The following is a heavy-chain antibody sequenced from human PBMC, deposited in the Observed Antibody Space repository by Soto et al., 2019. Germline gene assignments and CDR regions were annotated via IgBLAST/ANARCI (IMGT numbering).Heavy chain of an antibody. J-gene: IGHJ4*02. D-gene: IGHD4-17*01. Sequence: QIQLVQSGAEVRKPGSSVKVSCTFSGGTFSDYTINWVRQAPGHGLEWLGRFIPILDKTHYAQKFEGRVTNAAGTFPDTSPNAVSLQLNSLTSDYTAIYYCATDLSMRYGDYLSDHWGQGALVTVSS. CDR3: ATDLSMRYGDYLSDH. CDR1: GGTFSDYT. V-gene: IGHV1-69*08. CDR2: FIPILDKT.